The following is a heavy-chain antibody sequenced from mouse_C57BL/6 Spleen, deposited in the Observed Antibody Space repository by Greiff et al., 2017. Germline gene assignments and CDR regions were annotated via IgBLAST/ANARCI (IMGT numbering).Heavy chain of an antibody. J-gene: IGHJ4*01. CDR3: ARGGSAHYAMDY. CDR2: INPNNGGT. D-gene: IGHD3-2*02. Sequence: EVQLQQSGPELVKPGASVKISCKASGYTFTDYYMNWVKQSHGKSLEWIGDINPNNGGTSYNQKFKGKATLTVDKSSSTAYMELRSLTSEDSAVDYCARGGSAHYAMDYWGQGTSVTVSS. V-gene: IGHV1-26*01. CDR1: GYTFTDYY.